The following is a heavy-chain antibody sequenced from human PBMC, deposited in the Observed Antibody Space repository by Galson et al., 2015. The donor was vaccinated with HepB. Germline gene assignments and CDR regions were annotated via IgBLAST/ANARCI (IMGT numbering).Heavy chain of an antibody. CDR2: INPNSGGT. CDR3: ARGGGLVVYATPYDY. D-gene: IGHD2-8*02. V-gene: IGHV1-2*06. Sequence: SVKVSCKASGYTFTGYYMHWVRQAPGQGLEWMGRINPNSGGTNYAQKFQGRVTMTRDTSISTAYMEPSRLRSDDTAVYYCARGGGLVVYATPYDYWGQGTLVTVSS. CDR1: GYTFTGYY. J-gene: IGHJ4*02.